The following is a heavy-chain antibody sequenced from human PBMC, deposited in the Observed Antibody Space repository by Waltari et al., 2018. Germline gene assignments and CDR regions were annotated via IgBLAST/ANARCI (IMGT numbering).Heavy chain of an antibody. J-gene: IGHJ5*02. Sequence: EVQLVESGGGLIQPGGSLRLSCAASGFTVSETYVSWVRQAPGKGLEWVSVIYSDCSTYYADSVKGRFTISRDNSENTVFLQMNNLRAEDTATYYCARGGVVLSGATTGPFDPWGQGTLVTVSS. CDR3: ARGGVVLSGATTGPFDP. CDR1: GFTVSETY. CDR2: IYSDCST. V-gene: IGHV3-53*01. D-gene: IGHD1-26*01.